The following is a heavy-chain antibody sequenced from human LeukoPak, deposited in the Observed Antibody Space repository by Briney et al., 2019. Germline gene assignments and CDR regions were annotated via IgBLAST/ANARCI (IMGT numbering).Heavy chain of an antibody. CDR1: GYAFTSYA. Sequence: ASVTVSCKASGYAFTSYAKHKVRQAPRQKRERKGWINAGNGNTKYSQKFQGRVTITRDTSASTAYMELSSLRSEDTAVYYCARGGDTAMADFDYWGQGTLVTVSS. V-gene: IGHV1-3*01. CDR3: ARGGDTAMADFDY. J-gene: IGHJ4*02. D-gene: IGHD5-18*01. CDR2: INAGNGNT.